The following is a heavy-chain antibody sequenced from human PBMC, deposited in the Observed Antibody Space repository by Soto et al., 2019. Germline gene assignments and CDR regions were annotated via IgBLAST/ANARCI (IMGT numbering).Heavy chain of an antibody. CDR1: GYIFTNDG. V-gene: IGHV1-18*01. CDR3: AMAYESSGYYRGRFDY. Sequence: QVRLVQSRAEVKKPGASVNVSCKASGYIFTNDGIAWVRQAPGQGLEWMGWISGYNGNTKYARKLQGRATMTTDTSTSTAYMEVRSLRSDDTAGYYCAMAYESSGYYRGRFDYWGQGTLVTVSS. D-gene: IGHD3-22*01. CDR2: ISGYNGNT. J-gene: IGHJ4*02.